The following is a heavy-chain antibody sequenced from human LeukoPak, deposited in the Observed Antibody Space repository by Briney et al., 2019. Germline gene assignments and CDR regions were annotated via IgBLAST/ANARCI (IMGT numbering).Heavy chain of an antibody. D-gene: IGHD6-19*01. J-gene: IGHJ4*02. CDR3: ARKGGWYLDY. CDR2: ISYDGSNK. Sequence: GGSLRLSCAASGFTFSSYAMHWVRQAPGKGLERVAVISYDGSNKYYADSVKGRFTISRDNSKNTLYLQMNSLRAEDTAVYYCARKGGWYLDYWGQGALVTVSS. CDR1: GFTFSSYA. V-gene: IGHV3-30-3*01.